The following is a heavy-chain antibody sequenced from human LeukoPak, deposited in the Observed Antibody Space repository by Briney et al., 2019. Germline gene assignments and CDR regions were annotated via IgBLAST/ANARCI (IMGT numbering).Heavy chain of an antibody. V-gene: IGHV3-9*03. CDR1: GFTFDDYA. D-gene: IGHD3-10*01. J-gene: IGHJ6*03. CDR2: ISCNSGNI. CDR3: AKASGSYYYYYIDV. Sequence: GGSLRLSCAASGFTFDDYAMHWVRQAPGKGLEWVSGISCNSGNIDYADSVEGRSTISRDNAKNSLYLQMNSLRAEDMASYYCAKASGSYYYYYIDVWGKGTTVTVSS.